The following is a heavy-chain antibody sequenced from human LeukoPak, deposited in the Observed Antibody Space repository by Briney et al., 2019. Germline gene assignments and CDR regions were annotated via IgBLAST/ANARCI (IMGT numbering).Heavy chain of an antibody. D-gene: IGHD3-10*01. Sequence: SETFSLKCAVYGGSFSGYYWSWMRQPPGKELEWMGEINHSGSTSYNTSLKSRVTISVDTSKNQFSLKLSSVTAADTAVYYCARVGVAYYYGSGSYYNPSYYYGMDVWGKGTTVTVSS. V-gene: IGHV4-34*01. CDR3: ARVGVAYYYGSGSYYNPSYYYGMDV. J-gene: IGHJ6*04. CDR1: GGSFSGYY. CDR2: INHSGST.